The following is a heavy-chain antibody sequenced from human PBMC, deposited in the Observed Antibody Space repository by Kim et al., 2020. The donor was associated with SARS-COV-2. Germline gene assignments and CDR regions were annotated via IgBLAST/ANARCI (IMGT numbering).Heavy chain of an antibody. Sequence: VKGRFTISRDNSKNTLYLQMNSLGAEDTAVYYCARMAHYYDSSGYYYFDYWGQGTLVTVSS. D-gene: IGHD3-22*01. CDR3: ARMAHYYDSSGYYYFDY. J-gene: IGHJ4*02. V-gene: IGHV3-30*07.